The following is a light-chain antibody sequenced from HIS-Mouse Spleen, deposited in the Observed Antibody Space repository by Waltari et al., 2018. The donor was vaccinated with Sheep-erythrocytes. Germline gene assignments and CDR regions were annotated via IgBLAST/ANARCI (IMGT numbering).Light chain of an antibody. J-gene: IGLJ2*01. CDR2: EVS. Sequence: QSALTQPASVSGSPGQSITISCTGTSSDVGGYNYVSWYQQHPGKAPKPMIYEVSNRPSRGSNRFSGSKSGNTASLTISGLQAEDEADYYCSSYTSSSTQVFGGGTKLTVL. CDR3: SSYTSSSTQV. CDR1: SSDVGGYNY. V-gene: IGLV2-14*01.